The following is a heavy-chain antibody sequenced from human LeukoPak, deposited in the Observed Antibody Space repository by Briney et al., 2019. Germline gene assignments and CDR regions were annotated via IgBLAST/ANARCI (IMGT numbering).Heavy chain of an antibody. CDR2: ISIDGDDP. CDR3: ARDSSSWYNYYYGMDV. V-gene: IGHV3-23*01. Sequence: GGSLRLSCVASKFTFRNYAMGWVRQAPGKGLEWVSSISIDGDDPYHADSVKGRFTISRDNSKDTLYLQMNSLRAEDTAVYYCARDSSSWYNYYYGMDVWGQGTTVTVSS. CDR1: KFTFRNYA. J-gene: IGHJ6*02. D-gene: IGHD6-13*01.